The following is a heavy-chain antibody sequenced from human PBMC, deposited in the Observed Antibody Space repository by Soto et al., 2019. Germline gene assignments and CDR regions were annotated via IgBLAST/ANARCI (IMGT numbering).Heavy chain of an antibody. CDR1: GGSISSSSYY. V-gene: IGHV4-39*01. D-gene: IGHD3-3*01. J-gene: IGHJ4*02. CDR2: IYYSGST. Sequence: QLQLQESGPGLVKPSETLSLTCTVSGGSISSSSYYWGWIRQPPGKGLEWIGSIYYSGSTYYNPSLKSRFTISVDTSKNQFSLKLSSVTAADTAVYYCASIRITILGVVIVPPVYWGQGTLVTVSS. CDR3: ASIRITILGVVIVPPVY.